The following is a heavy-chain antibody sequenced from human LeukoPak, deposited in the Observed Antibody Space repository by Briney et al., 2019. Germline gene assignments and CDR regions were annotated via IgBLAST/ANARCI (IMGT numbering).Heavy chain of an antibody. J-gene: IGHJ6*02. CDR3: ARPSYGYYYYGMDV. Sequence: KTSETLSLTCTASGGSISSSSYYWGWIRQPPGKGLEWIGSIYYSGSTYYNPSLKSRVTISVDTSKNQFSLKLSSVTAADTAVYYCARPSYGYYYYGMDVWGQGTTVTVSS. V-gene: IGHV4-39*01. CDR1: GGSISSSSYY. D-gene: IGHD5-18*01. CDR2: IYYSGST.